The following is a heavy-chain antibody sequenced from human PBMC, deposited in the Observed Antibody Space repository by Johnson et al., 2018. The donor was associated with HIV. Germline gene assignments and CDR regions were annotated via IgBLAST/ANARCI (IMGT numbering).Heavy chain of an antibody. Sequence: VQLVESGGGLVRPGGSLRLSCVASGFSFIDYAMICVRQAPGKGLEWVSFISGGEDDTYYADSVKGRFTISRDNSKTTLYLQMNSLRDEDTAGYYCANSLLLEAFSIWGQGTMGTVAS. CDR2: ISGGEDDT. CDR3: ANSLLLEAFSI. V-gene: IGHV3-23*04. CDR1: GFSFIDYA. J-gene: IGHJ3*02.